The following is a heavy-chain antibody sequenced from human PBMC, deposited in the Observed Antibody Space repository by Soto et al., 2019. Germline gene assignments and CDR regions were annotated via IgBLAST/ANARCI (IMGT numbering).Heavy chain of an antibody. CDR1: VASISSGGYY. D-gene: IGHD3-22*01. CDR2: IYYSGST. J-gene: IGHJ5*02. CDR3: ARESKYDTSGYPTWFAP. Sequence: QVQLQESGPGLVKPSQTLSLTCTVSVASISSGGYYWSWIRQHPGEGLEWIGYIYYSGSTSSNPSLNSPVTISVDTSKNQFSRKLSSVTDADTAVYYCARESKYDTSGYPTWFAPWGQGTLVTVSS. V-gene: IGHV4-31*01.